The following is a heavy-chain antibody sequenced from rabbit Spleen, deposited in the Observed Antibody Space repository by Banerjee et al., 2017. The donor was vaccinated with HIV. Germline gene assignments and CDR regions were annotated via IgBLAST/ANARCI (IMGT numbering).Heavy chain of an antibody. Sequence: QSLEESGGDLVKPGASLTLTCTASGFSFSAGYYMCWVRQAPGKGLEWIACIHGGSTTWYASWVNGRFTISSDNAQYTVHLQLNSLTAADTATYFCARYYIFYGMDLWGPGTLVTVS. D-gene: IGHD1-1*01. CDR3: ARYYIFYGMDL. CDR2: IHGGSTT. CDR1: GFSFSAGYY. V-gene: IGHV1S40*01. J-gene: IGHJ6*01.